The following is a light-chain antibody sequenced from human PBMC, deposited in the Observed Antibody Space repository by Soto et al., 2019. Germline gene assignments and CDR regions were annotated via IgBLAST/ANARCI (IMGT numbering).Light chain of an antibody. J-gene: IGKJ1*01. CDR1: KDISNC. Sequence: DIHMTQSPSSLSASVGDRITVTCQASKDISNCLNWYQYKPGEAHKLLIFDASYLATGVPSRFREGALWTDFTVPISSLQPEDNATYYCQQHDSLPWPFGQGPKV. CDR2: DAS. CDR3: QQHDSLPWP. V-gene: IGKV1-33*01.